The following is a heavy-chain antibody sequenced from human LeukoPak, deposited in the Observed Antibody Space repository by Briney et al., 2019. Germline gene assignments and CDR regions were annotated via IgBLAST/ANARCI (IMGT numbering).Heavy chain of an antibody. Sequence: GGSLRLSCVDSGITFSKYWMNWVRQAPGKGLEWVTNMKHDGNEKHYVDSVEGRFTISRDNAKSSLYPQMNNLRAEDTAVYYCARDLGHSGYDLYDYWGQGTLVTVSS. D-gene: IGHD5-12*01. V-gene: IGHV3-7*01. CDR1: GITFSKYW. CDR2: MKHDGNEK. J-gene: IGHJ4*02. CDR3: ARDLGHSGYDLYDY.